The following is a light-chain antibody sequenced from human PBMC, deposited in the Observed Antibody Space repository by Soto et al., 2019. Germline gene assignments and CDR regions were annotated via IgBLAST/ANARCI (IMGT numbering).Light chain of an antibody. J-gene: IGKJ4*01. CDR2: WAS. CDR1: ESVLYSSNNKNY. V-gene: IGKV4-1*01. Sequence: IVMPHCPEPLAVSLGEQATINCKSSESVLYSSNNKNYLAWYQQKPGQPPKXXXYWASTRESGVPDRFSGSGSGTDFTLTISSLKAEDVAVYYCQQYYSTTVTFGGGTKVDI. CDR3: QQYYSTTVT.